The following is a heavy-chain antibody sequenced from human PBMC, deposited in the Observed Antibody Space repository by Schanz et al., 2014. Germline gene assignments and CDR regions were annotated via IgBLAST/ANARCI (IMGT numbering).Heavy chain of an antibody. V-gene: IGHV3-30*02. Sequence: VQLLESGGGLIQPGGSLRLSCAASGFTFRSYAMSWVRQAPGKGLEWVAEIWYDGSYKYYADSVKGRFTISRDNSKNTLYLQMNSLRAEDTAVYYCTKFETRTGTNYWGQGTLVTVSS. CDR3: TKFETRTGTNY. CDR1: GFTFRSYA. CDR2: IWYDGSYK. J-gene: IGHJ4*02. D-gene: IGHD1-1*01.